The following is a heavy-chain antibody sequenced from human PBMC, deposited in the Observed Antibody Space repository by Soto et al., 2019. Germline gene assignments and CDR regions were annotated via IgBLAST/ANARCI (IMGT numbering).Heavy chain of an antibody. CDR1: GGSFSGYY. V-gene: IGHV4-34*01. D-gene: IGHD6-6*01. J-gene: IGHJ6*02. Sequence: PSETLSLTCTIYGGSFSGYYWSWIRQPPGKGLEWIGEINHSGSTNYSPSLKRRVSISVDTSKDKFSLNLSSVTAADTAVYYCASGKTRTARPSLRYYYYGLDVWGQGTTVTVSS. CDR2: INHSGST. CDR3: ASGKTRTARPSLRYYYYGLDV.